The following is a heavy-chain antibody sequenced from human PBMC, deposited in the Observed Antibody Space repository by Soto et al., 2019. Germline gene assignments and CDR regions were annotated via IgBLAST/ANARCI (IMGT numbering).Heavy chain of an antibody. J-gene: IGHJ5*02. V-gene: IGHV4-30-4*01. CDR1: GGSISSGDYY. CDR3: ARVPGYCSGGSCSRFDP. Sequence: SETLSLTCTVSGGSISSGDYYWSWIRQPPGKGLEWIGYIYYSGSTYYNPSLKSRVTISVDTSKNQFSLKLSSVTAADTAVYYCARVPGYCSGGSCSRFDPWGQGTLVTV. CDR2: IYYSGST. D-gene: IGHD2-15*01.